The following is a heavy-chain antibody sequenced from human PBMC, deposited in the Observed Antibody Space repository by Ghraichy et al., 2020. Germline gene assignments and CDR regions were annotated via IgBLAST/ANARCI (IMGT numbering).Heavy chain of an antibody. J-gene: IGHJ6*03. D-gene: IGHD5/OR15-5a*01. CDR2: NFYYASA. CDR3: ARLGLGHYMDV. CDR1: ADSMKTYY. Sequence: SQTLSLTCDVPADSMKTYYWSWIRQSPGKGLEWLGYNFYYASAKYKPSLESRATISIDTSKNQFSLRLSSVTAADTAVYYCARLGLGHYMDVWGKGTTVIVS. V-gene: IGHV4-59*08.